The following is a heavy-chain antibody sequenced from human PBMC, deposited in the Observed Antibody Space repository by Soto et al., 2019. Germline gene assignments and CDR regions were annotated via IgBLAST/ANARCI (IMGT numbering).Heavy chain of an antibody. V-gene: IGHV3-9*01. Sequence: GGSLRLSCAASGFTFDDYAMHWVRQAPGKGLEWVSGISWNSGSIGYADSVKGRFTISRDNAKNSLYLQMNSLRAEDTALYYCAKDGCSGGSCYSEYYYMDVWGKGTTVTVSS. CDR1: GFTFDDYA. J-gene: IGHJ6*03. CDR2: ISWNSGSI. CDR3: AKDGCSGGSCYSEYYYMDV. D-gene: IGHD2-15*01.